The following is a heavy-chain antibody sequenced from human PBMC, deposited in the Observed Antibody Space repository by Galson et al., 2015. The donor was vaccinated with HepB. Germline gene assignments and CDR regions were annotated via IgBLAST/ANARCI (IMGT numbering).Heavy chain of an antibody. CDR3: ARGGDPAMGFYYYYGMDV. J-gene: IGHJ6*02. V-gene: IGHV1-18*04. CDR2: ISAYNGNT. CDR1: GYTFASYG. D-gene: IGHD5-18*01. Sequence: SVKVSCKASGYTFASYGISWVRQAPGQGLEWMGWISAYNGNTNYAEKFQGRVTMTTDTSTSTAYMELRSLRSDDTAVYYCARGGDPAMGFYYYYGMDVWGQGTTVTVSS.